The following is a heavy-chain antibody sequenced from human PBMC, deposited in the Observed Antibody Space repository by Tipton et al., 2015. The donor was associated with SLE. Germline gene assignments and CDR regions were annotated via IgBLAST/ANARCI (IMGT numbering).Heavy chain of an antibody. CDR1: GGSISSGSYY. V-gene: IGHV4-61*09. D-gene: IGHD3-10*01. Sequence: TLSLTCTVSGGSISSGSYYWSWIRQPAGKGLEWIGYIYTSGSTNYNPSLKSRVTISVDTSKNQFSLKLSSVTAADTAVYCCARERVRGTPNYFDYWGQGTLVTVSS. J-gene: IGHJ4*02. CDR2: IYTSGST. CDR3: ARERVRGTPNYFDY.